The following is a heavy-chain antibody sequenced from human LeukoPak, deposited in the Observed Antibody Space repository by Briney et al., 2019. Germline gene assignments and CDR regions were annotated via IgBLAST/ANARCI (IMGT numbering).Heavy chain of an antibody. V-gene: IGHV1-69*13. Sequence: LVKVSCKASGGTFSSYAISWVRQAPGQGLEWMGGIIPIFGTANYAQKFQGRVTITADESTSTASMELSSLRSEDTAVYYCARGSGWYINWFDPWGQGTLVTVSS. J-gene: IGHJ5*02. CDR1: GGTFSSYA. CDR3: ARGSGWYINWFDP. D-gene: IGHD6-19*01. CDR2: IIPIFGTA.